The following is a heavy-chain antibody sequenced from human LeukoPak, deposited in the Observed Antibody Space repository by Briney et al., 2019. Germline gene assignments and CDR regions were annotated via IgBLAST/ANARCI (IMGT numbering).Heavy chain of an antibody. Sequence: SETPSLTSTVSGGSISSYYWSWIRQPPGKGLEWIGYIYYSGSTNYNPSLKSRVTISVDTSKNQFSLKLSSVTAADTAVYYCAREGRGVFDYWGQGTLVTVSS. V-gene: IGHV4-59*01. J-gene: IGHJ4*02. CDR2: IYYSGST. CDR3: AREGRGVFDY. CDR1: GGSISSYY. D-gene: IGHD3-10*01.